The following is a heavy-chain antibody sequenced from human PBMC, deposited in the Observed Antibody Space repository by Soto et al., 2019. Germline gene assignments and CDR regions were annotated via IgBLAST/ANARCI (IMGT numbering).Heavy chain of an antibody. CDR2: IYWDDDK. D-gene: IGHD5-18*01. CDR1: GFSLSTSGVG. V-gene: IGHV2-5*02. Sequence: SGPTLVNPTQNLTLTCTFSGFSLSTSGVGVGWIRQPPGKALEWLALIYWDDDKRCSPSLKSRLTITKDTSKNQVVLTMTNMDPVDTSTYYCAHISQLWYAFDIWGQGTMVTVSS. CDR3: AHISQLWYAFDI. J-gene: IGHJ3*02.